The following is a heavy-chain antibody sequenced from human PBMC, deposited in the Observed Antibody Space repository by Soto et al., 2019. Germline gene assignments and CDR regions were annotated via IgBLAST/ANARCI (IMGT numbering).Heavy chain of an antibody. J-gene: IGHJ6*02. D-gene: IGHD1-26*01. Sequence: PSETLSLTCTVSGGSISSYYWSWIRQPAGKGLEWIGRIYTSGSTNYNPSLKSRVTMSVDTSKNQFSLKLSSVTAADTAVYYCARELELLGYYYGMDVWGQGTTVTVSS. CDR2: IYTSGST. CDR3: ARELELLGYYYGMDV. CDR1: GGSISSYY. V-gene: IGHV4-4*07.